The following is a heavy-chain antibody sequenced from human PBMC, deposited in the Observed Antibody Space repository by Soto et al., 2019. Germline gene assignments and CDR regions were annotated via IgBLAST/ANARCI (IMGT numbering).Heavy chain of an antibody. Sequence: EVQLVESGGGLVQPGGSLRLSCAASGFTFNNYWMSWVRQAPGKGLEWVANIKQDGNDKYYVDSVKGRCTIARDNANNSLYLQLNRLIAEDTGVYYCARVKSLSGEYWGLGTLVTVSS. CDR2: IKQDGNDK. CDR3: ARVKSLSGEY. J-gene: IGHJ1*01. D-gene: IGHD1-26*01. V-gene: IGHV3-7*05. CDR1: GFTFNNYW.